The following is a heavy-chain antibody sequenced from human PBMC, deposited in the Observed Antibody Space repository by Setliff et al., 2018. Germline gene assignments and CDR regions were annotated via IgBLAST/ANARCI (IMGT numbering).Heavy chain of an antibody. J-gene: IGHJ4*02. Sequence: PSETLSLTCTVSGGSISSGSYYWSWIRQPAGKGLAWIGRIYSSGSTDYNRSLKIRLTISVDTSKNQFSLRLSSVTAADTAVYYCARDLRYCSGGTCYSAFDFWGQGTLVTVSS. CDR1: GGSISSGSYY. CDR3: ARDLRYCSGGTCYSAFDF. CDR2: IYSSGST. D-gene: IGHD2-15*01. V-gene: IGHV4-61*02.